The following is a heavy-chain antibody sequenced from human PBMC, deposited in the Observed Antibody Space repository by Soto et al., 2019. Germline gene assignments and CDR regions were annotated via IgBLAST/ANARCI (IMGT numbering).Heavy chain of an antibody. CDR3: ASGISDYVEGVPAALEV. D-gene: IGHD2-2*01. J-gene: IGHJ6*01. CDR2: ISRSGGST. CDR1: CFTFSSYA. Sequence: PEGSLRLSCAASCFTFSSYAMSFVRQAPGKWLEWGSAISRSGGSTYYADSVNGRLTISRDNGDNSLYLQMNSPRADDTAGYFCASGISDYVEGVPAALEVWG. V-gene: IGHV3-23*01.